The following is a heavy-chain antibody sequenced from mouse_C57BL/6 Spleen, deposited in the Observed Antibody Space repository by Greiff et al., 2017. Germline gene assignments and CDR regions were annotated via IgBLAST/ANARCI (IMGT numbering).Heavy chain of an antibody. D-gene: IGHD1-3*01. CDR1: GYTFTSYW. J-gene: IGHJ1*03. V-gene: IGHV1-53*01. CDR3: AREEGPKLVLNFDV. Sequence: TYLFNPWASFKLSCKASGYTFTSYWMHWVKQRPGQGLEWIGNINPSNGGTNYNEKFKSKATLTVDKSSSTAYMQLSSLTSEDSAVYYCAREEGPKLVLNFDVWGTGTTVTVSS. CDR2: INPSNGGT.